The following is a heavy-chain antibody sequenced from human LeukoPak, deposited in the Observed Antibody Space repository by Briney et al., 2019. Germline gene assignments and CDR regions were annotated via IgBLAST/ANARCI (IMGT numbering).Heavy chain of an antibody. D-gene: IGHD5-12*01. V-gene: IGHV3-15*01. CDR1: GFTFNNAW. CDR3: TTHSGYDYLSDY. CDR2: IKSKTDGGTT. J-gene: IGHJ4*02. Sequence: GGSLRLSCVASGFTFNNAWMSWVRQAPGKGLEWVGRIKSKTDGGTTDYAAPVKGRFTISSDDSKNTLYLEMNSLKTEDTAVYYCTTHSGYDYLSDYWGQGTLVTVSS.